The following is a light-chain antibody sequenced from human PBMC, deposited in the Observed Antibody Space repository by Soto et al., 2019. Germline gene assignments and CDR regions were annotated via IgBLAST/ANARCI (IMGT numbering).Light chain of an antibody. V-gene: IGKV1-39*01. J-gene: IGKJ1*01. CDR2: DAS. CDR1: QDISNY. Sequence: DIQITQSPSSLSASVGDRVTIACQASQDISNYLNWYQQKPGKAPKLLIYDASNLETGVPPRFSGSGSGPDFTLTISSLQPEDFATYYCQQSYSSPPTFGQGTKVDI. CDR3: QQSYSSPPT.